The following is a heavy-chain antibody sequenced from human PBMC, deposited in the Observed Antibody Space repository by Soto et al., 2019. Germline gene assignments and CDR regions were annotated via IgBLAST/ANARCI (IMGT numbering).Heavy chain of an antibody. V-gene: IGHV3-48*03. J-gene: IGHJ4*02. D-gene: IGHD4-17*01. Sequence: EVQLVESGGGLVQPGGSLRLSCAASGFTFSSYEMNWVRQAPGKGLEWVSYISSSGSTIYYADSVKGRFTISRDNAKNSLYLQMNSLRAEDMAVYYCERDRFGDYEAFDYWGQGTLVTVSS. CDR2: ISSSGSTI. CDR1: GFTFSSYE. CDR3: ERDRFGDYEAFDY.